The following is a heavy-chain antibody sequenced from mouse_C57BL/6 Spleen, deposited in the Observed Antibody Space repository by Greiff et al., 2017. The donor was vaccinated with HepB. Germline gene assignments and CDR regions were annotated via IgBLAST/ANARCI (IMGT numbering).Heavy chain of an antibody. Sequence: EVQLQESGPELVKPGASVKMSCKASGYTFTDYNMHWVKQSHGKSLEWIGYINPNNGGTSYNQKFKGKATLTVNKSSSTAYMELRSLTSEDSAVYYCARNPFYYPGDFDYWGQGTTLTVSS. CDR2: INPNNGGT. CDR3: ARNPFYYPGDFDY. D-gene: IGHD1-1*01. J-gene: IGHJ2*01. V-gene: IGHV1-22*01. CDR1: GYTFTDYN.